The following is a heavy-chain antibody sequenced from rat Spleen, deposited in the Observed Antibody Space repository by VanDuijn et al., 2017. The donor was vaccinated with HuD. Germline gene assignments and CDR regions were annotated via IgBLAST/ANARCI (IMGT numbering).Heavy chain of an antibody. CDR3: AKDKQQLRDYYVMDA. CDR2: ISNSGGGT. D-gene: IGHD1-10*01. CDR1: GFTFSNYG. Sequence: EVQLVESGGGLVQPGRSLKLSCAASGFTFSNYGMAWVRQAATKGLEWVTSISNSGGGTHYRDSVKGRFTISRDNAENTVYLQMNSLRSEDTATYYCAKDKQQLRDYYVMDAWGQGASVTVSS. V-gene: IGHV5S13*01. J-gene: IGHJ4*01.